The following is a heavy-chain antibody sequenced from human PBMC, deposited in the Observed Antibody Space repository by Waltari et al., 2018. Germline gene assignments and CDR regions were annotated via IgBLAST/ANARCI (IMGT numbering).Heavy chain of an antibody. Sequence: EVQLVESGGGLVQPGGSLRLSCAASGFTFSSYWMHWVRQAPGKGLVLVARINRDGSSTTYADSVKGRFTISRDNAKNTLYLQMNSLRAEDTAVYYCARDGIVGATYFDYWGQGTLVTVSS. CDR2: INRDGSST. D-gene: IGHD1-26*01. CDR3: ARDGIVGATYFDY. J-gene: IGHJ4*02. V-gene: IGHV3-74*01. CDR1: GFTFSSYW.